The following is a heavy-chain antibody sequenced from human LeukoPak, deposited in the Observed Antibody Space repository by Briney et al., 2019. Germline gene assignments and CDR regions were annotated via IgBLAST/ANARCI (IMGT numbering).Heavy chain of an antibody. V-gene: IGHV1-18*01. CDR1: GYTFTSYG. CDR2: ISAYNGNT. Sequence: ASVKVSCKASGYTFTSYGISWVRQAPGQGLEWMGWISAYNGNTNYAQKFQGRVTMTRNTSISTAYMELSSLRSEDTAVYYCAREVGDYWGQGTLVTVSS. D-gene: IGHD1-26*01. CDR3: AREVGDY. J-gene: IGHJ4*02.